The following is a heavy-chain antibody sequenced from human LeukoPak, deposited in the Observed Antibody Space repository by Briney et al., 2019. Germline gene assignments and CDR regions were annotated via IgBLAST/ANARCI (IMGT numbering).Heavy chain of an antibody. D-gene: IGHD3-22*01. CDR1: GGSISSNY. CDR3: ARGAETYYYDSSGYYSNPYFDY. V-gene: IGHV4-59*01. CDR2: IYYSGST. Sequence: SETLSLTCTVSGGSISSNYWSWIRQPPGKGLEWIGYIYYSGSTNYNPSLKSRVTISVDTSKNQFSLKLSSVTAADTAVYYCARGAETYYYDSSGYYSNPYFDYWGQGTLVTVSS. J-gene: IGHJ4*02.